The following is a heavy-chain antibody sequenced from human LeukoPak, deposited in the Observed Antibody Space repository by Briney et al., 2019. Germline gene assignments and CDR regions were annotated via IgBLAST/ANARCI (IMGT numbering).Heavy chain of an antibody. D-gene: IGHD3-10*01. CDR2: ISSSSTYT. J-gene: IGHJ4*02. CDR1: GFSFSDYY. V-gene: IGHV3-11*06. Sequence: GGSLRLSCAASGFSFSDYYMSWIRQAPGRGLEWVSFISSSSTYTNYADSVKGRFTISRDNAKNSLDLQMNSLRPEDTAMYYCARAGADFDCWGQGTLVTVSS. CDR3: ARAGADFDC.